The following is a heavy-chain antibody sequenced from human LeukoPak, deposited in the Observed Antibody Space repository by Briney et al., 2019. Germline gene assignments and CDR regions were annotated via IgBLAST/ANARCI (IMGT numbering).Heavy chain of an antibody. Sequence: SETLSLTCTVSGGSVSSSYFWGWIRQPPGKGLEWIGSIYYSGSTYYNPSLKSRVTISVDTSKNQFSLKLSSVTAADTAVYYCARSGHDFWSGFIDAFDIWGQGTMVTVSS. V-gene: IGHV4-39*07. CDR3: ARSGHDFWSGFIDAFDI. D-gene: IGHD3-3*01. CDR1: GGSVSSSYF. CDR2: IYYSGST. J-gene: IGHJ3*02.